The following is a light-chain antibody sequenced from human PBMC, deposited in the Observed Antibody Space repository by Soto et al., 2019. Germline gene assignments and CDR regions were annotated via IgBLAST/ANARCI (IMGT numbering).Light chain of an antibody. V-gene: IGLV1-40*01. Sequence: QSVLTQPPSVSGAPGQRVTISCTGSSSNIGAGYDVHWYQQLPGTAPKLLIYGNSNRPSGVPDRFSGSKSGTSASLAITGLHAEDEADYYCQSYDSILSGSVVFGGGTKLTVL. CDR1: SSNIGAGYD. J-gene: IGLJ2*01. CDR2: GNS. CDR3: QSYDSILSGSVV.